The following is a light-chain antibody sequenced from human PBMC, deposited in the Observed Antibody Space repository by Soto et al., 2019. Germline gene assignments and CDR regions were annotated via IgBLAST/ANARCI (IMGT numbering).Light chain of an antibody. CDR1: SSDVGGYNY. J-gene: IGLJ2*01. CDR3: SSYAGSNAVV. Sequence: QSVLTQPPSASGSPGQSVTISCTGTSSDVGGYNYVSWYQQHPGEAPKLMIYEVSKRPSGVPDRFSGSKSGNTASLTVSGLQAEDEADYYCSSYAGSNAVVFGGGTKVTVL. CDR2: EVS. V-gene: IGLV2-8*01.